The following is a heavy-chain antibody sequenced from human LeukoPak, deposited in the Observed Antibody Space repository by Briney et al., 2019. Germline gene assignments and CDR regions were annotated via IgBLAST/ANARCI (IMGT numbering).Heavy chain of an antibody. J-gene: IGHJ4*02. CDR3: AKMLHHDFWSGYHPPFDY. D-gene: IGHD3-3*01. V-gene: IGHV3-30*02. CDR2: IRYDAINK. CDR1: GFTFSSYG. Sequence: GGSLRLSCAASGFTFSSYGMHWVRQAPGKGLEWVAFIRYDAINKYYADSVKGRFTISRDNSKNTLYQQMNSLRVEDTAVYYCAKMLHHDFWSGYHPPFDYWGQGALVTVST.